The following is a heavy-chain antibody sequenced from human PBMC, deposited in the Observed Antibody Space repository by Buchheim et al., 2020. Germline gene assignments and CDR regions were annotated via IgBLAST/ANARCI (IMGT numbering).Heavy chain of an antibody. V-gene: IGHV4-59*01. CDR2: IYYSGST. CDR1: GGSISSYY. J-gene: IGHJ4*02. Sequence: QVQLQESGPGLVKPSETLSLTCTVSGGSISSYYWSWIRQPPGKGLEWIGCIYYSGSTNYNPSLKSRVTISVDTSKNPFSLKLSSVTAADTAVYYCARGGQWLATIGGYYFDYWGQGTL. CDR3: ARGGQWLATIGGYYFDY. D-gene: IGHD6-19*01.